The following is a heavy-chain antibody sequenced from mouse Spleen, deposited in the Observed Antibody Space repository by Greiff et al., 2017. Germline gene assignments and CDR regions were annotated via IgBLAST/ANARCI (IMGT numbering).Heavy chain of an antibody. Sequence: EVKLQESGGGLVKPGGSLKLSCAASGFTFSSYAMSWVRQTPEKRLEWVATISDGGSYTYYPDNVKGRFTISRDNAKNNLYLQMSHLKSEDTAMYYCARDEDDYDYFDYWGQGTTLTVSS. CDR1: GFTFSSYA. D-gene: IGHD2-4*01. V-gene: IGHV5-4*01. J-gene: IGHJ2*01. CDR2: ISDGGSYT. CDR3: ARDEDDYDYFDY.